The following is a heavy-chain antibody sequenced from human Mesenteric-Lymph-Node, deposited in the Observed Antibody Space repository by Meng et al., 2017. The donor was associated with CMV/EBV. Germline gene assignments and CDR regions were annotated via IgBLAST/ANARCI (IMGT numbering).Heavy chain of an antibody. J-gene: IGHJ6*02. V-gene: IGHV1-8*03. CDR2: MNPNSGNT. CDR3: ARVLRYYDFWSGYYNTYYYYGMDV. Sequence: ASVKVSCKASGYTFTSYDINWVRQATGQGLEWMGWMNPNSGNTGYAQKFQGRVTITRNTSISTAYMELSSLRSKDTAVYYCARVLRYYDFWSGYYNTYYYYGMDVWGQGTTVTVSS. CDR1: GYTFTSYD. D-gene: IGHD3-3*01.